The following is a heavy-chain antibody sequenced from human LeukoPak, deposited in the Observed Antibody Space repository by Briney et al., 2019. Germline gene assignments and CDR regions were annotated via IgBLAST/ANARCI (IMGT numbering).Heavy chain of an antibody. CDR2: IIPIFGTA. CDR1: GGTFSSYA. CDR3: ARTILAAAGDYYYMDV. Sequence: SVRVSCKASGGTFSSYAISWVRQAPGQRLEWMGGIIPIFGTANYTQKFQGRVSITTDESTSTAYMELSSLRSEDTAVYYCARTILAAAGDYYYMDVWGKGTTVTVSS. D-gene: IGHD6-13*01. J-gene: IGHJ6*03. V-gene: IGHV1-69*05.